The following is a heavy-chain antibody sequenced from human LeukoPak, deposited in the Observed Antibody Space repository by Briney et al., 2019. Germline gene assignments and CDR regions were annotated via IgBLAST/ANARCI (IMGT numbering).Heavy chain of an antibody. Sequence: GRSLRLSCAASGFTFSSYAMHWVRQAPGKGLEWVAVTSYDGSNKYYADSVKGRFTISRDNSKNTLYLQMNSLRAEDTAVYYCARDITMVRGVLDYWGQGTLVTVSS. CDR1: GFTFSSYA. CDR2: TSYDGSNK. V-gene: IGHV3-30*04. CDR3: ARDITMVRGVLDY. D-gene: IGHD3-10*01. J-gene: IGHJ4*02.